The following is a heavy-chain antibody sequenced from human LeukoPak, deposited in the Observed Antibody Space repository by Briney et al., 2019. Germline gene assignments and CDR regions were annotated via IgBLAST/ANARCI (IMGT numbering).Heavy chain of an antibody. J-gene: IGHJ5*02. CDR1: GGSFSGYY. Sequence: PSETLSLTCAVYGGSFSGYYWSWIRQPPGKGLEWIGEINHSGSTNYNPSLKSRVTISVDTSKNQFSLKLSSVTAADTAVYYCARASPGPSGSSTNLYAWGQGTLVTVSS. D-gene: IGHD6-6*01. CDR3: ARASPGPSGSSTNLYA. CDR2: INHSGST. V-gene: IGHV4-34*01.